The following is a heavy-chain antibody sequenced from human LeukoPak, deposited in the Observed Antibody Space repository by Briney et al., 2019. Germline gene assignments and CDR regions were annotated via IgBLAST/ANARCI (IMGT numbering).Heavy chain of an antibody. V-gene: IGHV3-23*01. CDR2: ISDSGDAT. Sequence: GGSLRLSCEVSGFIFSYYGMNWVRQAPGKGLEWVSAISDSGDATYYADSVKGRFTISRDNSKNTLYLQMNSLRAEDTAVYYCTLMVVTPAYWGQGTLVTVSS. J-gene: IGHJ4*02. D-gene: IGHD4-23*01. CDR3: TLMVVTPAY. CDR1: GFIFSYYG.